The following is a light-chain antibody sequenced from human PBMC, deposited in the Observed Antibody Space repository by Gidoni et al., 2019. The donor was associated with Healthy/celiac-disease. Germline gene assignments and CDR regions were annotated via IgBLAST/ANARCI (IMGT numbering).Light chain of an antibody. Sequence: DIVITQFPDSLALSLGERATIHCKSSQSVLYISNNKNYLAWYQQKPGQPPKLLIYWASTRESGVPDRFSGSGSGTDFTLTISSLQAEDVAVYYCQQYYSTPQTFGQGTKVEIK. J-gene: IGKJ1*01. CDR1: QSVLYISNNKNY. CDR2: WAS. CDR3: QQYYSTPQT. V-gene: IGKV4-1*01.